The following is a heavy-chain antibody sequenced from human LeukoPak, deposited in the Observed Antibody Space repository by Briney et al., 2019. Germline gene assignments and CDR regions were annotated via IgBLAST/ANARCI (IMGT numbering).Heavy chain of an antibody. J-gene: IGHJ3*01. Sequence: PSETLSPTCTVSGGSFSSHYWSWIRQPPGKGLEWIGYISYIGSTNYNPSLKGRVTISVDTSKNQFSLKLSSVTAADAAVYFCARDPTTVTKGLDLWGQGTMVTVSS. CDR1: GGSFSSHY. CDR3: ARDPTTVTKGLDL. D-gene: IGHD4-17*01. CDR2: ISYIGST. V-gene: IGHV4-59*11.